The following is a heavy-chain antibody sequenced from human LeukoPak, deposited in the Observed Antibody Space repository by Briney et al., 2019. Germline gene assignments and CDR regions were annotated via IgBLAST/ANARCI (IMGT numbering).Heavy chain of an antibody. V-gene: IGHV3-7*03. Sequence: GGSLRLSCAVSGFTFSWDWMSWVRQAPGKGLEWVANIKLDGSDQNSVDSVKGRFTISRDNAKNSLNLQMNSLRGEDTAVYYCARECGSGRCDYGMDVWGKGTTVTVSS. CDR2: IKLDGSDQ. CDR1: GFTFSWDW. D-gene: IGHD3-10*01. J-gene: IGHJ6*04. CDR3: ARECGSGRCDYGMDV.